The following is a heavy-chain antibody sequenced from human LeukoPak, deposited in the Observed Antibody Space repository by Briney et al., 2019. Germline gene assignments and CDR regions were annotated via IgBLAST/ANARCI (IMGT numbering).Heavy chain of an antibody. D-gene: IGHD1-26*01. CDR3: GRRISGSYYSD. CDR2: IKQDGCEK. CDR1: GFTFSTYW. J-gene: IGHJ4*02. Sequence: PGGSLRLSCAASGFTFSTYWMSWVRQAPGKGLEGVANIKQDGCEKYYVDSVKGRFNISRDNAEHSLYLQMNSLRGGHTARDYCGRRISGSYYSDWGQGTLVTVSS. V-gene: IGHV3-7*04.